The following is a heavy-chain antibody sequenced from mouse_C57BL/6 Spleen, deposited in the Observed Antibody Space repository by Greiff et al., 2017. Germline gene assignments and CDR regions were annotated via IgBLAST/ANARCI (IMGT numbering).Heavy chain of an antibody. CDR2: IYPGGGGT. Sequence: VQLQQSGPELVRPGASVKLSCKASGYTFTSYDIDWVKQRPGQGLEWIGWIYPGGGGTKYNEKFKGKATLTVDTSSSTAYMERHSRTSDDAAVYVCATSGLSWFAYWGQGTLVTVSA. J-gene: IGHJ3*01. CDR3: ATSGLSWFAY. D-gene: IGHD3-1*01. CDR1: GYTFTSYD. V-gene: IGHV1-85*01.